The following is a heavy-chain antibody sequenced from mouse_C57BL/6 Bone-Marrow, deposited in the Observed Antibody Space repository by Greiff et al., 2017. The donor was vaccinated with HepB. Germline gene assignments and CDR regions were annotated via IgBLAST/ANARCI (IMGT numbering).Heavy chain of an antibody. CDR2: INPGSGGT. V-gene: IGHV1-54*01. D-gene: IGHD2-1*01. CDR3: AREGIYYGNYGYFDV. Sequence: QVQLQQSGAELVRPGTSVKVSCKASGYAFTNYLIEWVKQRPGQGLEWIGVINPGSGGTNYNEKFKGKATLTADKSSCTAYMQLSSLTSEDSAVYFCAREGIYYGNYGYFDVWGTGTTVTVSS. CDR1: GYAFTNYL. J-gene: IGHJ1*03.